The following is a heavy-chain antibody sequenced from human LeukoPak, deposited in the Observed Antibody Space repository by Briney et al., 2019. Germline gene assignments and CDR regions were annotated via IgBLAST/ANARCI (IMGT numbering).Heavy chain of an antibody. Sequence: PGGSLRLSCAASGFTFSTYAMSWVPQAPGRGLEWVSGISGSAGSTFYADSVKGRFTISRDNSKNTLYLQVSSLRLEDTAVYYCARETYYYDSGDYYSWSDTWGQGTLVTVSS. D-gene: IGHD3-22*01. V-gene: IGHV3-23*01. CDR1: GFTFSTYA. CDR3: ARETYYYDSGDYYSWSDT. CDR2: ISGSAGST. J-gene: IGHJ5*02.